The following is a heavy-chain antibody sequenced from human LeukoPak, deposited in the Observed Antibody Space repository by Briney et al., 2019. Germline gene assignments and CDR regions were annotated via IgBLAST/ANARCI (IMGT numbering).Heavy chain of an antibody. D-gene: IGHD3-3*01. J-gene: IGHJ6*02. CDR3: ARDRYYDFWSGYPNYYYYYGMDV. CDR1: GYTFTSYG. Sequence: ASVKVSCKASGYTFTSYGISWVRQAPGQGLEWMGWISAYNCNTNYAQKLQGRVTMTTDTSTSTAYMELRSLRSDDTAVYYCARDRYYDFWSGYPNYYYYYGMDVWGQGTTVTVSS. CDR2: ISAYNCNT. V-gene: IGHV1-18*01.